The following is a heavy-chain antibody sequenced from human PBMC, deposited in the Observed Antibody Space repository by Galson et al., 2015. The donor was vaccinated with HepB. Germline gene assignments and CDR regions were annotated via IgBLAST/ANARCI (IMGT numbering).Heavy chain of an antibody. CDR1: GFTFSSYA. D-gene: IGHD2-2*01. CDR3: ARGPAGGYYYYMDV. Sequence: SLRLSCAASGFTFSSYAMHWVRQAPGKGLEWVAVISYDGSNKYYADSVKGRFTISRDNSKNTLYLQMNSLRAEDTAVYYCARGPAGGYYYYMDVWGKGTTVTVSS. V-gene: IGHV3-30*04. J-gene: IGHJ6*03. CDR2: ISYDGSNK.